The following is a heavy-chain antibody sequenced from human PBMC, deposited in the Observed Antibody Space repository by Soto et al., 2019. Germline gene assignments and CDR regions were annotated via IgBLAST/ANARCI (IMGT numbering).Heavy chain of an antibody. D-gene: IGHD1-26*01. V-gene: IGHV1-2*02. Sequence: GASVKVSCKASGSTFTGHYTHWVRQAPEQGPEWMGEIGPESGATRYAQRFQGRVTMTRDMSITTVYMELNNLSPDDTAVYYCGRGRSGQIVVFYWGQGTPVTVSS. CDR3: GRGRSGQIVVFY. CDR1: GSTFTGHY. CDR2: IGPESGAT. J-gene: IGHJ4*02.